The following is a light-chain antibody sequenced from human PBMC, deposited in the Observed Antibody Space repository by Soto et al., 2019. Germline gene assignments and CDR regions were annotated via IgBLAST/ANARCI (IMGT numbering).Light chain of an antibody. J-gene: IGKJ1*01. Sequence: EIVLTQSPGTLSLSPGERATLSCRASQSVSSYLAWYQQKPGQAPRLLIYGASTRATGIPARFGGSGSGTEFNLTISSLQSEDSAIYYCQQYNNWPQTFGQGTKVDIK. CDR2: GAS. CDR3: QQYNNWPQT. V-gene: IGKV3-15*01. CDR1: QSVSSY.